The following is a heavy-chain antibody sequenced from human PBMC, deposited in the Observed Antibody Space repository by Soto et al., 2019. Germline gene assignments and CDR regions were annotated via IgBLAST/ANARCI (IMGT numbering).Heavy chain of an antibody. CDR3: ARDLRAYSGYADTKIYYYYGMDV. D-gene: IGHD5-12*01. CDR1: GFTFSSYS. CDR2: ISSSSSTI. V-gene: IGHV3-48*02. J-gene: IGHJ6*02. Sequence: GGSLRLSCAASGFTFSSYSMNWVRQAPGKGLEWVSYISSSSSTIYYADSVKGRFTISRDNAKNSLYLQMNSLRDEDTAVYYCARDLRAYSGYADTKIYYYYGMDVWGQGTTVTVSS.